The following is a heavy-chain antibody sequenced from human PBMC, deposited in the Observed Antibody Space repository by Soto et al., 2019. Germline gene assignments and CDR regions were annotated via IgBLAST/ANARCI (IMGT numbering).Heavy chain of an antibody. J-gene: IGHJ6*02. CDR3: ARDKGYGFGWSSSSGMDV. D-gene: IGHD5-18*01. V-gene: IGHV1-18*01. Sequence: ASVKVSCKASGYTFSNFGLSWVRQAPGQGLEWMGWISGYNGNTNSAERFQGRVTMTTDTSTSTAYMEVRSLTSDDTVVYYCARDKGYGFGWSSSSGMDVWGQGTTVTVSS. CDR2: ISGYNGNT. CDR1: GYTFSNFG.